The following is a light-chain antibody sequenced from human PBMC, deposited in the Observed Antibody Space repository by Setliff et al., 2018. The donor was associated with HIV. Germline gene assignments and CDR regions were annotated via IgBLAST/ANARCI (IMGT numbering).Light chain of an antibody. J-gene: IGLJ1*01. CDR3: SSYTYISTPV. V-gene: IGLV2-14*03. Sequence: LTQPASVSGSPGQSITVSCTGTSNDVGAYNYVSWYQQHPGKAPKLMIYDVSNRPSGVSNRFSGSKSANTASLTISGLQAEDEADYYCSSYTYISTPVFGTGTKVTVL. CDR1: SNDVGAYNY. CDR2: DVS.